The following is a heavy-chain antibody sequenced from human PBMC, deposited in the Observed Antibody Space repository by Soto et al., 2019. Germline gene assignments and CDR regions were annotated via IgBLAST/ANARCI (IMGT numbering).Heavy chain of an antibody. D-gene: IGHD6-6*01. CDR1: GGSSSSGGYY. CDR2: IYYSGRT. Sequence: TLSLTCTVSGGSSSSGGYYWTWIRQHPGKGLEWIGCIYYSGRTYYNPSLKGRLTISVDTSKRQFSLKLSSVTAADTAIYYCASTKDYSSSLDYWGQGTLVTVSS. CDR3: ASTKDYSSSLDY. V-gene: IGHV4-31*03. J-gene: IGHJ4*02.